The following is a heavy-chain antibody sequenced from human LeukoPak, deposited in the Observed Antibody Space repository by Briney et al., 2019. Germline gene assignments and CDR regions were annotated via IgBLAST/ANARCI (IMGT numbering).Heavy chain of an antibody. Sequence: PGGSLRLSCAASGFTFSSYGMPWVRQAPGKGLEWVAIITATGDTAYYADSVKGRFTISRDNSRNTVYMQMDSLRAEDTAMYYCAGDRNSDWYSPLDYWGQGSQVTVSP. V-gene: IGHV3-23*01. CDR1: GFTFSSYG. CDR3: AGDRNSDWYSPLDY. CDR2: ITATGDTA. D-gene: IGHD6-19*01. J-gene: IGHJ4*02.